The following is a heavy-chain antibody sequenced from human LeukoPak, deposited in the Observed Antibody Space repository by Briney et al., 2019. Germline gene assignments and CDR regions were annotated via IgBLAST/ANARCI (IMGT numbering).Heavy chain of an antibody. D-gene: IGHD2-15*01. V-gene: IGHV4-59*01. Sequence: PSETLSLTCTVSGGSISSYYWSWIRQPPGKGLEWIGYIYYSGSTNYNPSLKSRVTISVDTSKNQFSLKLSSVTAADTAVYYCAREAVVVAAPNVDIGWFDPWGQGTLVTVSS. CDR3: AREAVVVAAPNVDIGWFDP. CDR2: IYYSGST. J-gene: IGHJ5*02. CDR1: GGSISSYY.